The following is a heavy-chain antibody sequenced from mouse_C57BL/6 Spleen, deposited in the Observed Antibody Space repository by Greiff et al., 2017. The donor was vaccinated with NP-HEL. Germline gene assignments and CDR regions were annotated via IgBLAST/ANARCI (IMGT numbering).Heavy chain of an antibody. CDR3: ARSATMVTTPFAY. V-gene: IGHV1-53*01. J-gene: IGHJ3*01. CDR1: GYTFTSYW. CDR2: INPSNGGT. Sequence: VQLQQPGTELVKPGASVKLSCKASGYTFTSYWMHWVKQRPGQGLEWIGNINPSNGGTNYNEKFKSKATLTVDKSSSTAYMQLSSLTSEDSAVYYCARSATMVTTPFAYWGQGTLVTVSA. D-gene: IGHD2-2*01.